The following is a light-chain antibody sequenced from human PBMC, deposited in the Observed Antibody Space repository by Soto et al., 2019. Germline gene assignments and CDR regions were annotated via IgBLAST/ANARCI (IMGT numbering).Light chain of an antibody. V-gene: IGKV1-12*01. J-gene: IGKJ4*01. CDR2: AAS. CDR3: QQPTGFLLL. CDR1: QGISSW. Sequence: DIQMTQSPSFVSASVGDRVTITCRASQGISSWLAWYQHKPGRAPKLLIHAASSLESGVPSRFSGGGSGTESPPTRGSLQLEVFATNYCQQPTGFLLLFGGGTKVEIK.